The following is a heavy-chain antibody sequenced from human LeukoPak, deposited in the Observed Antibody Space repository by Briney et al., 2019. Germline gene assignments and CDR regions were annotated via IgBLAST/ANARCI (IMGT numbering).Heavy chain of an antibody. CDR1: GYTFTSYG. V-gene: IGHV1-18*01. J-gene: IGHJ3*02. D-gene: IGHD2-2*01. Sequence: GASVKVSCKASGYTFTSYGISWVRQAPGQGLEWMGWISAYYGNTNYAQKLQGRVTMTTDTSTSTAYMELRSLRSDDTAVYYCARAPRYCSSTSCYQGAAAFDIWGQGTMVTVSS. CDR2: ISAYYGNT. CDR3: ARAPRYCSSTSCYQGAAAFDI.